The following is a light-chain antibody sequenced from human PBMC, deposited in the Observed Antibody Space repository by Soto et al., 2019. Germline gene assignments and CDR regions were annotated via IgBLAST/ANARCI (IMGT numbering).Light chain of an antibody. V-gene: IGLV1-40*01. CDR3: QSYDSNLSGYVV. Sequence: QSVLTQPPSVSGAPGQRVTISCTGSSSNIGAGYDVHWYQQLPGTAPKLLIYSNSNRPSGVPDRFSGSKSGTSASLAITGLQAEDEADYYCQSYDSNLSGYVVFGGGTKLTVL. J-gene: IGLJ2*01. CDR1: SSNIGAGYD. CDR2: SNS.